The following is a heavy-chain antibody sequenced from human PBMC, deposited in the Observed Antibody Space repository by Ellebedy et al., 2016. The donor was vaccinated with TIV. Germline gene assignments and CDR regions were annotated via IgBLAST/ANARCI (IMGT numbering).Heavy chain of an antibody. D-gene: IGHD4-17*01. CDR3: AKGGVYGDYGWYFDY. V-gene: IGHV4-38-2*02. J-gene: IGHJ4*02. CDR1: GYSNSSGYY. CDR2: IYHSGST. Sequence: SETLSLXCTVSGYSNSSGYYWGWIRQPPGKGLEWIGSIYHSGSTYYNPSLKSRVTISVDTSKNQFSLKLSSVTAADTAVYYCAKGGVYGDYGWYFDYWGQGTLVTVSS.